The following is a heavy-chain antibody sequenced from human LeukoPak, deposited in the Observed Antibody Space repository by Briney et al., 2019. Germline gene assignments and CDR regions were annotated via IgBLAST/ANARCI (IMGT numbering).Heavy chain of an antibody. CDR2: IIPIFGTA. CDR1: GGTFSSYA. Sequence: GSSVKVSCKASGGTFSSYAISWVRQAPGQGLEWMGRIIPIFGTANYAQKFQGRVTITTDESTSTAYMELSSLRSEDTAVYYCARVVLNWILRGVFDYWGQGTLVTVSS. J-gene: IGHJ4*02. V-gene: IGHV1-69*05. CDR3: ARVVLNWILRGVFDY. D-gene: IGHD1-20*01.